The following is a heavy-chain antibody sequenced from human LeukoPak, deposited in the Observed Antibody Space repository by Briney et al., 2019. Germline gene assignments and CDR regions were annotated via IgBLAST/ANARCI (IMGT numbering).Heavy chain of an antibody. J-gene: IGHJ4*02. CDR3: ARRFNYYDSSGYYEGFYFDY. V-gene: IGHV1-18*01. CDR1: GGTFSSYA. Sequence: ASVKVSCKASGGTFSSYAISWVRQAPGQGLEWMGWISAYAQEFQGRVTMTTDTSTSTAYMELRSLRSDDTAVYYCARRFNYYDSSGYYEGFYFDYWGQGTLVTVSS. D-gene: IGHD3-22*01. CDR2: ISAY.